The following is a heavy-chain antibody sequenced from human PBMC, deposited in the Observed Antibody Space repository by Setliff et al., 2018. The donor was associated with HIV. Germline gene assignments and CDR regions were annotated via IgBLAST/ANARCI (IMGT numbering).Heavy chain of an antibody. CDR3: ARTQDVPGGNYFGY. CDR2: INPSGGRP. CDR1: GNTFTIYY. D-gene: IGHD3-16*01. J-gene: IGHJ4*02. V-gene: IGHV1-46*01. Sequence: GASVKVSCKASGNTFTIYYLHWVRQTPGQGLEWMGVINPSGGRPSYAQTFQGRVTMTRDTSTSTVYMELSSLRSEDTAVSYCARTQDVPGGNYFGYWGQGTVVTVSS.